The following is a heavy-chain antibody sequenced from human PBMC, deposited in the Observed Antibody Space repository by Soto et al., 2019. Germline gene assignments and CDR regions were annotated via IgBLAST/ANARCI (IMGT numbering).Heavy chain of an antibody. CDR3: ASQVVITSYYFDY. J-gene: IGHJ4*02. V-gene: IGHV4-30-2*01. CDR1: GDFMNSADYS. CDR2: IHHSGNT. D-gene: IGHD3-22*01. Sequence: QLQLQEPGSGLVKPSQTLSLTCAVSGDFMNSADYSWAWIRQPPGKGLEWIGYIHHSGNTYSNPALRSRLTMSVDRSKNQFSLKLSSVTATDTAIYYCASQVVITSYYFDYWGPGTLVTVSS.